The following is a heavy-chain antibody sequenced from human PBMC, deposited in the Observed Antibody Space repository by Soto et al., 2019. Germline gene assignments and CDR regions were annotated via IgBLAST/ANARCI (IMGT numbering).Heavy chain of an antibody. J-gene: IGHJ4*02. D-gene: IGHD6-6*01. V-gene: IGHV4-59*01. Sequence: SETLSLTCTVSGGSISSYYWSWIRQPPGKGLEWIGYIYYSGSTNYNPSLKSRVTISVDTSKNQFSLKLSSVTAADTAVYYCARESIAARIFDYWGQGTLVTVSS. CDR3: ARESIAARIFDY. CDR2: IYYSGST. CDR1: GGSISSYY.